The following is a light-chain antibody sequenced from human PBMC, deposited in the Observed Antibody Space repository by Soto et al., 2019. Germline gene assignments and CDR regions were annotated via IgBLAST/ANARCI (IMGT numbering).Light chain of an antibody. J-gene: IGKJ1*01. CDR1: QSVASPY. Sequence: EIVLTQSPGTLSLSPGERATLFCGASQSVASPYLAWYQQKPGQAPRLLIYGASSRAAGIPNRFSASGSGTDFTLTIIRLEPEDFAVYYCQQYGNSPESFGQGPMVDIK. CDR2: GAS. V-gene: IGKV3-20*01. CDR3: QQYGNSPES.